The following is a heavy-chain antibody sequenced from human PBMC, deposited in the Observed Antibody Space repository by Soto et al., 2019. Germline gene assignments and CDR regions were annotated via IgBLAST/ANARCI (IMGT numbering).Heavy chain of an antibody. J-gene: IGHJ6*02. Sequence: QVQLVQSGAEVRKPGSSVKVSCKASGGSLKGYGIGWVRQAPGQGLEWMGGVSPLFGAANYAQKFLARVTIIADASTSTVNMALSSLTSEDTALYYCARVLYYASGSYSPYAMGVWGQGTPVTVSS. CDR1: GGSLKGYG. CDR2: VSPLFGAA. CDR3: ARVLYYASGSYSPYAMGV. V-gene: IGHV1-69*01. D-gene: IGHD3-10*01.